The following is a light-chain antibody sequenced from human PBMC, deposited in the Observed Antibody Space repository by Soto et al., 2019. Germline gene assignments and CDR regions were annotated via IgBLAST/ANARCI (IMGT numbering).Light chain of an antibody. Sequence: DIQMTQSPSTLAASAGDRVTITCRASQRIDNWLAWYQQKPGKASKLLIYKASTLKSGVPSRFSGSGSGTEFTLTISSLQPDDFATYYCQHYNSYSEAFGQGTKVDIK. CDR3: QHYNSYSEA. V-gene: IGKV1-5*03. J-gene: IGKJ1*01. CDR2: KAS. CDR1: QRIDNW.